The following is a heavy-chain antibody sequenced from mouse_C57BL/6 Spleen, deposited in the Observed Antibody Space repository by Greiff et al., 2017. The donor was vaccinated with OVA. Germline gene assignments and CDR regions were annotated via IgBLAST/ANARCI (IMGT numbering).Heavy chain of an antibody. D-gene: IGHD3-3*01. Sequence: VKLQQSGAELVRPGASVTLSCKASGYTFTDYEMHWVKQTPVHGLEWIGAIDPETGGTAYNQKFKGKAILTADKSSSTAYMELRSLTSEDSAVYYCTRGLGDFDYWGQGTTLTVSS. CDR1: GYTFTDYE. V-gene: IGHV1-15*01. CDR2: IDPETGGT. CDR3: TRGLGDFDY. J-gene: IGHJ2*01.